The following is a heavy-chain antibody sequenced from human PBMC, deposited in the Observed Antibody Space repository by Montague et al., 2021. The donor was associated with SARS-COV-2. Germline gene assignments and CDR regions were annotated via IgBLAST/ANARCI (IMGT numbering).Heavy chain of an antibody. J-gene: IGHJ5*02. CDR1: GGSVSSYY. D-gene: IGHD3-3*01. CDR3: ARAGGFYDYWSGYSSSAGFFDP. CDR2: IYYSGST. V-gene: IGHV4-59*02. Sequence: SETLSLTCTVSGGSVSSYYWSWIRQSPGKGLQWLGYIYYSGSTGYNPSLKSRVTMSVDTSKNQPSLRLNSVTTADTAVYFCARAGGFYDYWSGYSSSAGFFDPWGQGILVTVSS.